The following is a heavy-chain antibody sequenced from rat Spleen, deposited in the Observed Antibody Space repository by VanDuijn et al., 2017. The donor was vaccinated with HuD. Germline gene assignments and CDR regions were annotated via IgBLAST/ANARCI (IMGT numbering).Heavy chain of an antibody. J-gene: IGHJ4*01. CDR2: ISYSGST. CDR1: GYSITSNY. Sequence: EVQLQESGPGLVKPSQSLSLTCSVTGYSITSNYWGWIRKFPGNKMEWMGYISYSGSTSYNPSLKSRISITRDTSKNQFFLQLNSVTTEDTATYYCARVSSSSYVMDAWGQGASVTVSS. V-gene: IGHV3-1*01. CDR3: ARVSSSSYVMDA. D-gene: IGHD1-2*01.